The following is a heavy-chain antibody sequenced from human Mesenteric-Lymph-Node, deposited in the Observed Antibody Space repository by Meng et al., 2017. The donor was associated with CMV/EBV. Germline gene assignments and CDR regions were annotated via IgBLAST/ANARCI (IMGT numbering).Heavy chain of an antibody. V-gene: IGHV4-4*08. CDR1: GGPIRGYY. CDR3: ARLQAVVGAFSYNWFDP. CDR2: MYPSGST. D-gene: IGHD2-15*01. Sequence: SGGPIRGYYWSWIRQPPGKEREWIGYMYPSGSTNYNPSLRGRVTMSVDTSKNQFSLRLTSVTASDTAVYYCARLQAVVGAFSYNWFDPWGRGTLVTVSS. J-gene: IGHJ5*02.